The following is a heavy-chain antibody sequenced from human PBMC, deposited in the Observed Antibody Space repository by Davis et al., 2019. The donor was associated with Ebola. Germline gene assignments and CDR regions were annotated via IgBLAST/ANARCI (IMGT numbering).Heavy chain of an antibody. CDR1: GVSLNSGGYY. Sequence: MPSETLSLTCTVSGVSLNSGGYYWSWVRQFPGKGLEWIGFIDTSGSAYYNPSLESQVTISVDTSKNQFSLKLSSVTAADTAVYYCARRMDVWGQGTTVTVSS. CDR3: ARRMDV. J-gene: IGHJ6*02. V-gene: IGHV4-30-4*08. CDR2: IDTSGSA.